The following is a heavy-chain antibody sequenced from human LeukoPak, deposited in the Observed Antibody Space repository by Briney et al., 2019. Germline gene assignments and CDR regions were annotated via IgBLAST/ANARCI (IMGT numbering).Heavy chain of an antibody. Sequence: GGSLRLSCAASGFTFDDYGMSWVRQAPGKGLEWVSGINWNGGSTGYADSVKGRFTVSRDNAKNALYLQVNSLRVDDTAVYYCTRDYSNARDYWGQGTLVTVSS. J-gene: IGHJ4*02. CDR3: TRDYSNARDY. D-gene: IGHD2-21*01. V-gene: IGHV3-20*04. CDR2: INWNGGST. CDR1: GFTFDDYG.